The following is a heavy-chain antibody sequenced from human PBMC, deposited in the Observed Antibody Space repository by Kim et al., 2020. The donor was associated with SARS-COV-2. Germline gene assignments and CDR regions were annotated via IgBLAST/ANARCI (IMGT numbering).Heavy chain of an antibody. J-gene: IGHJ4*02. Sequence: SETPSLTCAVYGGSFSGYYWSWIRQPPGKGLEWIGEINHSGSTNYNPSLKSRVTISVDTSKNQFSLKLSSVTAADTAVYYCARDTTTVAVDYWGQGTLVTVSS. D-gene: IGHD4-17*01. V-gene: IGHV4-34*01. CDR2: INHSGST. CDR3: ARDTTTVAVDY. CDR1: GGSFSGYY.